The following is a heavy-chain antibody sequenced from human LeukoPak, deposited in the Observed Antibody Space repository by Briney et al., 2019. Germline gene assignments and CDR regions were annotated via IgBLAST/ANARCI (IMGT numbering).Heavy chain of an antibody. Sequence: GGSLRLACAASGFTFSTYAMSWVRQAPGKGLEWVSGISGSGGSTYYADSVKGRFTISRDNSKNTLYLQMNSLRAEDTAVYYCAKDLKALYYFDYWGQGTLVTVSS. CDR1: GFTFSTYA. CDR2: ISGSGGST. J-gene: IGHJ4*02. V-gene: IGHV3-23*01. CDR3: AKDLKALYYFDY.